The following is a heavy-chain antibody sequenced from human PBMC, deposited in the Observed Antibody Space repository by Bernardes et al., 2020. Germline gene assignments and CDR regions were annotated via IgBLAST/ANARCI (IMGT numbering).Heavy chain of an antibody. CDR3: ARPPGYSSSWYGSFDY. V-gene: IGHV3-30-3*01. CDR1: GFTFSSYA. D-gene: IGHD6-13*01. J-gene: IGHJ4*02. Sequence: GGSLRLSCAASGFTFSSYAMHWVRQAPGKGLEWVAVISYDGSNKYYADSVKGRFTISRDNSKNTLYLQMNSLRAEDTAVYYCARPPGYSSSWYGSFDYWGQGTLVTVSS. CDR2: ISYDGSNK.